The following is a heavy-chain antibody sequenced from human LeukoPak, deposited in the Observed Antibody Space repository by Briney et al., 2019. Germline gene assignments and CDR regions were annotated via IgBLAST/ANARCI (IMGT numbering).Heavy chain of an antibody. CDR2: IIPIFGTA. D-gene: IGHD1-1*01. Sequence: SVKVSCKASGGTFSSYAIIWVRQAPGQGLEWMGGIIPIFGTANYAQKFQGRVTITTDESTSTAYMELSSLRSEDTAVYYCARGTELARNYFDYWGQGTLVTVSS. V-gene: IGHV1-69*05. CDR1: GGTFSSYA. CDR3: ARGTELARNYFDY. J-gene: IGHJ4*02.